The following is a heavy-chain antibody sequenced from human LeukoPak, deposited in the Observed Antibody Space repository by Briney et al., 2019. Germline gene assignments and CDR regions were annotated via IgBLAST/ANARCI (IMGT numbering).Heavy chain of an antibody. CDR3: ARHYGSGSYYMYY. Sequence: SETLSLTCTVSGGSISSYYWSWIRQPPGKGLEWIGYIYYSGSTNYNPSLKSRVTISVDTSKNQFSLKLSSVTAADTAVYYCARHYGSGSYYMYYWGQGTLVTVSS. J-gene: IGHJ4*02. CDR1: GGSISSYY. V-gene: IGHV4-59*01. D-gene: IGHD3-10*01. CDR2: IYYSGST.